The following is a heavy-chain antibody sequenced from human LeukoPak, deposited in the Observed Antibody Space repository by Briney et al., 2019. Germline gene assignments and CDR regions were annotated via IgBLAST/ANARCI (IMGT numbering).Heavy chain of an antibody. D-gene: IGHD3-10*01. Sequence: GGSLRLSCAASGFTFSSYAMHCLRQAPGKGLEGLAVISYDGSNKYYADSVKGRFTISRDNSKNTLYLQMNSLSAEDTAVYYGASLSSDYYYMDVWGKGTTVTVSS. CDR2: ISYDGSNK. CDR1: GFTFSSYA. CDR3: ASLSSDYYYMDV. V-gene: IGHV3-30*04. J-gene: IGHJ6*03.